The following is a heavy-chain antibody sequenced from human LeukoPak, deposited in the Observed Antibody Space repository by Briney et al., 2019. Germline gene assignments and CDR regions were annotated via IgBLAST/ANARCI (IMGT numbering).Heavy chain of an antibody. CDR2: TYYTGST. CDR3: ARYGHAYNFEY. J-gene: IGHJ4*02. D-gene: IGHD5-24*01. Sequence: SETLSLTCTVSGGSISNYFWSWTRQAPQKGLEWIGYTYYTGSTNYNPSLKSRVTISVDTSKNQFSLRLSSVTAADTAVYYCARYGHAYNFEYWGQGTLVTVSS. V-gene: IGHV4-59*08. CDR1: GGSISNYF.